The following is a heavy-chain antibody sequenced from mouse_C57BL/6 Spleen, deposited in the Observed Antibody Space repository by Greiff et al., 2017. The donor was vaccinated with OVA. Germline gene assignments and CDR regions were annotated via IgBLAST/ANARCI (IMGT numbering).Heavy chain of an antibody. CDR3: ARYSGAGCYAMDY. CDR1: GFTFTDYY. D-gene: IGHD3-1*01. V-gene: IGHV7-3*01. Sequence: EVQGVESGGGLVQPGGSLSLSCAASGFTFTDYYMSWVRQPPGKALEWLGFIRNKANGYTTEYSASVKGRFTISRDNSQSILYLQMNALRAEDSATYYGARYSGAGCYAMDYWGQGTSVTVSS. CDR2: IRNKANGYTT. J-gene: IGHJ4*01.